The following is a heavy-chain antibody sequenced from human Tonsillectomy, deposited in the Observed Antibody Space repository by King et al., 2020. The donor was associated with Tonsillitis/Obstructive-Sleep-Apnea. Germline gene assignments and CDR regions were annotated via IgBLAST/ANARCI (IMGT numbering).Heavy chain of an antibody. Sequence: VQLVESGGGLVKPGGSLRLSCAASGFTFCSYSMNWVRQAPGKGLEWVSSISSSSSYIYYADSVKGRFTISRDNAKNSLYLQMNSLRAEDTAVYYCARDPRIAAAGRNWYFDLWGRGTLVTVSP. CDR3: ARDPRIAAAGRNWYFDL. CDR1: GFTFCSYS. D-gene: IGHD6-13*01. CDR2: ISSSSSYI. J-gene: IGHJ2*01. V-gene: IGHV3-21*01.